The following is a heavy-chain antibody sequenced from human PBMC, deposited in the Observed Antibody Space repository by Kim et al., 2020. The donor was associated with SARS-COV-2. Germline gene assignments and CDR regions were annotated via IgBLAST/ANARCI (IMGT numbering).Heavy chain of an antibody. V-gene: IGHV3-33*01. CDR3: AGDQRWYYYGSGSRYWYYGMDV. D-gene: IGHD3-10*01. Sequence: GGSLRLSCAASGFTFSSYGMHWVRQAPGKGLEWVAVIWYDGSNKYYADSVKGRFTISRDNSKNTLYLQMNSLRAEDTAVYYCAGDQRWYYYGSGSRYWYYGMDVWGQGTTVTVSS. CDR1: GFTFSSYG. CDR2: IWYDGSNK. J-gene: IGHJ6*02.